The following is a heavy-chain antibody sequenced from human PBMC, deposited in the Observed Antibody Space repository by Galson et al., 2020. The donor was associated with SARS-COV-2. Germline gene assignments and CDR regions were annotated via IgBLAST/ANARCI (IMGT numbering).Heavy chain of an antibody. J-gene: IGHJ1*01. V-gene: IGHV3-49*04. D-gene: IGHD6-13*01. CDR2: IRSKAYGGTT. Sequence: GGSLRLSCTASGFTFGDYAMSWVRQAPGKGLEWVGFIRSKAYGGTTEYAASVKGRFTISRDDSKSIAYLQMNSLKTEDTAVYYCTRPGVAAAGTEDFQHWGQGTLVTVSS. CDR3: TRPGVAAAGTEDFQH. CDR1: GFTFGDYA.